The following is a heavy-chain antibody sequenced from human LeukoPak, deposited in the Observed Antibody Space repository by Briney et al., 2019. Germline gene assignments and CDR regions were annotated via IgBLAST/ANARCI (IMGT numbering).Heavy chain of an antibody. V-gene: IGHV4-39*01. CDR1: GGSISSGGYY. D-gene: IGHD5-24*01. J-gene: IGHJ4*02. Sequence: SETLSLTCTVSGGSISSGGYYWSWIRQSPGKGLEWLGSIYYSWSTYYNPSLKSRVTTSVDTSKNQVSLNLTSVTAADTAVYYCARAVEMSTIHPGFDFWGQGALVTVSS. CDR3: ARAVEMSTIHPGFDF. CDR2: IYYSWST.